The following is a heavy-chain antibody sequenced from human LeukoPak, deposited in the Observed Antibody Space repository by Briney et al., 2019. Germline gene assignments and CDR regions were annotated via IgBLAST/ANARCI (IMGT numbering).Heavy chain of an antibody. J-gene: IGHJ4*02. V-gene: IGHV3-30-3*01. D-gene: IGHD3-22*01. Sequence: GSLRLSCAASGFTFSSYAMHWVRQAPGKGLEWVAVISYDGSNKYYADSVKGRFTISRDNSKNTLYLQMNSLRAEDTAVYYCARERGMIVRYFDYWGQGTLVTVSS. CDR3: ARERGMIVRYFDY. CDR1: GFTFSSYA. CDR2: ISYDGSNK.